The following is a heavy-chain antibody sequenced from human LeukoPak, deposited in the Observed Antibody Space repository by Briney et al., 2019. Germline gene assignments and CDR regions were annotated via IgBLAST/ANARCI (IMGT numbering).Heavy chain of an antibody. CDR3: ARESRRAANFDY. CDR1: GYTFTSYD. Sequence: ASVKVSCKASGYTFTSYDINWVRQAPGQGLEWMGWINPNSGGTNYAQKFQGRVTMTRDTSISTAYMELSRLRSDDTAVYYCARESRRAANFDYWGQGTLVTVSS. J-gene: IGHJ4*02. D-gene: IGHD2-2*01. CDR2: INPNSGGT. V-gene: IGHV1-2*02.